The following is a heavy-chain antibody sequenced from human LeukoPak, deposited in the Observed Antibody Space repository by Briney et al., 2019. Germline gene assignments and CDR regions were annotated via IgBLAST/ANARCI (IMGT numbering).Heavy chain of an antibody. V-gene: IGHV1-18*01. CDR2: ISAYNGNT. CDR3: ARIRVSQLERRGPKTDYYYYGMDV. Sequence: ASVKVSCKASGYTFTSYGISWVRQAPGQGLEWMGWISAYNGNTNYAQMLQGRVTMTTDTSTSTAYMELRSLRSDDTAVYYCARIRVSQLERRGPKTDYYYYGMDVWGQGTTVTVSS. CDR1: GYTFTSYG. D-gene: IGHD1-1*01. J-gene: IGHJ6*02.